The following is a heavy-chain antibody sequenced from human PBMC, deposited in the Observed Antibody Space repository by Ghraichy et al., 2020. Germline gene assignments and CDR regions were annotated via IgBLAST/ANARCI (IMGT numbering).Heavy chain of an antibody. Sequence: LSLTCAASGFTFSSYAMSWVRQAPGKGLEWVSAISGSGGSTYYADSVKGRFTISRDNSKNTLYLQMNSLRAEDTAVYYCAKPPAAIYYWGQGTLVTVSS. D-gene: IGHD2-2*01. CDR1: GFTFSSYA. CDR2: ISGSGGST. V-gene: IGHV3-23*01. CDR3: AKPPAAIYY. J-gene: IGHJ4*02.